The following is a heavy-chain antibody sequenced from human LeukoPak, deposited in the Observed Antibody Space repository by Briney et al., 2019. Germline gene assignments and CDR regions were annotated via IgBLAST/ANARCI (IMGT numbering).Heavy chain of an antibody. Sequence: SETLSLTCTVSGGSISSYYWSWIRQPPGKGLEWVGYIYYSGSTNYNPSLKSRVTISVDTSKNQFSLKLSSVSAADTAVYYCARDDGYSYGSRDAFDIWGQGTMVTVSS. J-gene: IGHJ3*02. V-gene: IGHV4-59*01. D-gene: IGHD5-18*01. CDR3: ARDDGYSYGSRDAFDI. CDR1: GGSISSYY. CDR2: IYYSGST.